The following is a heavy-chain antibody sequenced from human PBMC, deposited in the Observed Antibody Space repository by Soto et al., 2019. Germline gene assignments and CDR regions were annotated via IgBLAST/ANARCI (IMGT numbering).Heavy chain of an antibody. CDR3: ARGVIPIMDV. V-gene: IGHV4-34*01. CDR2: INHSGST. J-gene: IGHJ6*02. D-gene: IGHD2-21*01. CDR1: GGSFSGYY. Sequence: KSSETLSLTCAVYGGSFSGYYWSWIRQPPGKGLEWIGEINHSGSTNYNPSLKSRVTISVDTSKNQFSLKLSSVTAADTAVYYCARGVIPIMDVWGQGTTVTVSS.